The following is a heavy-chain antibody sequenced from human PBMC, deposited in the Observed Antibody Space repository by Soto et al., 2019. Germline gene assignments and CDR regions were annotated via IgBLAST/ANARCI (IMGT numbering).Heavy chain of an antibody. CDR3: ARAQLADFDY. Sequence: SETLSLTCAVYGGSFSGYYWSWIRQPPGKGLEWIGEINHSGSTNYNPSLKSRVTISVDTSKNQFSLKLSSVTAADTAVYYCARAQLADFDYWGRGTLVTVS. D-gene: IGHD6-13*01. CDR1: GGSFSGYY. V-gene: IGHV4-34*01. J-gene: IGHJ4*02. CDR2: INHSGST.